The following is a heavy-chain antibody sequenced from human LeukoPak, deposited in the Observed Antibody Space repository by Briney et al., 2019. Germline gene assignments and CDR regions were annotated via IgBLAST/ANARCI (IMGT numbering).Heavy chain of an antibody. CDR2: INHDGSST. CDR3: AKGKSGSSGAFDI. CDR1: GFTFANTW. D-gene: IGHD1-26*01. J-gene: IGHJ3*02. V-gene: IGHV3-74*01. Sequence: GGSLRLSCAASGFTFANTWMHWVRQAPGKGLVWVSLINHDGSSTNYADSVKGRFTISRDNSKNTLYLQMNSLRADDTAVYYCAKGKSGSSGAFDIWGQGTMVTVSP.